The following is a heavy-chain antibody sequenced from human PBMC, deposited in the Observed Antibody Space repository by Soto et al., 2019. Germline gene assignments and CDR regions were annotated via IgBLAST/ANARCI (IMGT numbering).Heavy chain of an antibody. CDR3: AREEGGGYDHRWFDP. V-gene: IGHV4-31*03. CDR1: GGSISSCGYY. J-gene: IGHJ5*02. Sequence: PSETLSLTCTVSGGSISSCGYYWSWIRQHPGKGLEWIGYIYYSGSTYYNPSLKSRVTISVDTSKNQFSLKLSPVTAADTAVYYCAREEGGGYDHRWFDPWGQGTLVTVSS. CDR2: IYYSGST. D-gene: IGHD5-12*01.